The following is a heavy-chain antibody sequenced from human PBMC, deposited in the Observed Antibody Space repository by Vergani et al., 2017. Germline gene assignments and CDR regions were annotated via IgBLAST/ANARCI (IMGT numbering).Heavy chain of an antibody. Sequence: QVRLQESGPGLVKPSETLSLTCSVSGGSMSGYYWSWIRQPPGKELEWIGYMYHSGSTNYNPSLETRVTISGDTSKNQFSLKLNSVTAADTAVYYCGRVADFYGLGSRLLDLRGEQILLSDS. J-gene: IGHJ5*01. CDR2: MYHSGST. V-gene: IGHV4-59*01. CDR3: GRVADFYGLGSRLLDLRGEQILLSDS. CDR1: GGSMSGYY. D-gene: IGHD3-10*01.